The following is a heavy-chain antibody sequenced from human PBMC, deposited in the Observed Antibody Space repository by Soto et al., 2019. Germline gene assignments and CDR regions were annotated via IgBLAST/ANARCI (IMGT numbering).Heavy chain of an antibody. V-gene: IGHV3-33*01. Sequence: QVQLVESGGGVVQPGRSLRLSCAASGFTFSSYGMHWVRQAPGKGLERVAVIWDDGSKKYYGDSVKVRFTITIDNSKNTLYGQMNSLRAEDRAVYYCARDQPYDSSGYYYRYGMDVWGQGPAVTVSS. D-gene: IGHD3-22*01. J-gene: IGHJ6*02. CDR3: ARDQPYDSSGYYYRYGMDV. CDR1: GFTFSSYG. CDR2: IWDDGSKK.